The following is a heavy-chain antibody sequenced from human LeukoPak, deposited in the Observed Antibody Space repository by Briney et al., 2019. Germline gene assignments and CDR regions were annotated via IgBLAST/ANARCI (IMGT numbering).Heavy chain of an antibody. V-gene: IGHV3-23*01. D-gene: IGHD1-26*01. CDR1: GFSFSNYA. J-gene: IGHJ4*02. Sequence: PGGSLRLSCVASGFSFSNYAMTWVRQAPGKGLEWVSGISGSGGSTYYADSVRGRFTTSRDNFKNTLDLQMSSLGGEDTAIYYCARTGVGGGYRFDYWGQGTLVTVSS. CDR3: ARTGVGGGYRFDY. CDR2: ISGSGGST.